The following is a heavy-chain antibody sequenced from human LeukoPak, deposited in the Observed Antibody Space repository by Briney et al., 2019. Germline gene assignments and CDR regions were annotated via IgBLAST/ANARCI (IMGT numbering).Heavy chain of an antibody. CDR1: GYTFTSYG. CDR3: ARDRTAYYDFWSGPFFDY. D-gene: IGHD3-3*01. Sequence: ASVKVSCKASGYTFTSYGISWVRQAPGQGLEWMGWINPNSGGTNYAQKFQGRVTMTRDTSISTAYMELSRLRSDDTAVYYCARDRTAYYDFWSGPFFDYWGQGTLVTVSS. V-gene: IGHV1-2*02. J-gene: IGHJ4*02. CDR2: INPNSGGT.